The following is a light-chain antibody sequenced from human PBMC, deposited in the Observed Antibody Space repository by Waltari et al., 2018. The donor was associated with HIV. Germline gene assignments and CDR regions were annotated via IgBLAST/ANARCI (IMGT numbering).Light chain of an antibody. CDR1: QNIGTS. V-gene: IGKV1-5*03. CDR2: QAS. CDR3: QQYETYYT. Sequence: DIRMTQTPSTLSAAVRDTVTITCRASQNIGTSLAWYPQKSGKAPALLIYQASTLQNGVSSRFSGSGSGTEFTLTITSLQRDDFATYFCQQYETYYTFGQVSRLEMK. J-gene: IGKJ2*01.